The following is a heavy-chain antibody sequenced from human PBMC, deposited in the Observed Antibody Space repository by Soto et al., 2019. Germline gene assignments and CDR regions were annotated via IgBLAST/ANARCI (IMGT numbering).Heavy chain of an antibody. CDR2: IKGDGTNT. D-gene: IGHD5-12*01. J-gene: IGHJ4*02. Sequence: EMQLVESGGGLVQFGGSLRLSCAASGFTFSSYWMHWVRQVPGKGLVWVSRIKGDGTNTGYADSVKGRFTISRDNVKNTLYLQMNSLRAEDTAVYYCARGLSGYYGFDYWGQGTLVTVSS. CDR3: ARGLSGYYGFDY. CDR1: GFTFSSYW. V-gene: IGHV3-74*01.